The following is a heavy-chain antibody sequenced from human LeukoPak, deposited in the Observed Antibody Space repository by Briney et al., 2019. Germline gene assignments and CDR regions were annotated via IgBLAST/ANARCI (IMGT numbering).Heavy chain of an antibody. J-gene: IGHJ4*02. Sequence: GGSLRLSCAASGFTFSIYAMNWVRQAPGKGLEWVSTISGNGGRISNADSVKGRFTVSRDNSKNTLYLQMNSLGAEDTAVYYCAKDRGGGYCSGGSCSFDYWGQGTLVTVSS. V-gene: IGHV3-23*01. D-gene: IGHD2-15*01. CDR1: GFTFSIYA. CDR2: ISGNGGRI. CDR3: AKDRGGGYCSGGSCSFDY.